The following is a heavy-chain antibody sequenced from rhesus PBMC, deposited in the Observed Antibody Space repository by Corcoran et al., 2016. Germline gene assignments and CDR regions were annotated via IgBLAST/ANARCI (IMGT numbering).Heavy chain of an antibody. CDR3: ARYPGHIAFDL. J-gene: IGHJ3*01. Sequence: QVQLQESGPGLVKPSETLSLTCGVSGGSISDNYYWSWIRQSPEKGLEWNAYIHGNNGCTKYNSSLKNPFTIPSDPSENQFSLKLSSMPAADTAVYYCARYPGHIAFDLWGQGLRVSVSS. CDR2: IHGNNGCT. V-gene: IGHV4-106*01. CDR1: GGSISDNYY. D-gene: IGHD3S6*01.